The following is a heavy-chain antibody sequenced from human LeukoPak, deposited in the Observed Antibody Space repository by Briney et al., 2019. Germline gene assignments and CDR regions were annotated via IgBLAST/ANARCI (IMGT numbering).Heavy chain of an antibody. D-gene: IGHD1-1*01. V-gene: IGHV3-30-3*01. J-gene: IGHJ4*02. Sequence: QPGGSLRLSCAASGFTFSSYAMHWVCQAPGKGLEWVAVISYDGSNKYYADSVKGRFTISRVNSKNTLYLQMNSLRAEDTAVYYCARELERVFDYWGQGTLVTVSS. CDR1: GFTFSSYA. CDR3: ARELERVFDY. CDR2: ISYDGSNK.